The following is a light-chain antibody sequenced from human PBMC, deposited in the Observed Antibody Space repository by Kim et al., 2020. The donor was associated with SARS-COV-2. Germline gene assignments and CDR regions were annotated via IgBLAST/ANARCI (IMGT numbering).Light chain of an antibody. Sequence: DIQMTQSPSSLSASVGDRVTITCRASQSISTYLNWYQQKPGKAANLLIYATSSLQSGAPSRFSGSGSGTDFTLTISSLQPEDFATYYCQQSYSTPWTFGQGTKVDIK. CDR3: QQSYSTPWT. V-gene: IGKV1-39*01. CDR1: QSISTY. J-gene: IGKJ1*01. CDR2: ATS.